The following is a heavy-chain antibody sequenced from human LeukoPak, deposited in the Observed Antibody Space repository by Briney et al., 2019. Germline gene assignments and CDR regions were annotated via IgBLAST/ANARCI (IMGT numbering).Heavy chain of an antibody. CDR2: ISFTETTT. Sequence: PGASLRLSCAASGFTFNSYAMSWVRQAPGKGLEWVSSISFTETTTYYADSVKGRFTISRDNSKNTLYLQMNSLRAEDTAVYYCAKDSLGYWFDPCCQGTLVTVSS. CDR1: GFTFNSYA. CDR3: AKDSLGYWFDP. V-gene: IGHV3-23*01. J-gene: IGHJ5*02.